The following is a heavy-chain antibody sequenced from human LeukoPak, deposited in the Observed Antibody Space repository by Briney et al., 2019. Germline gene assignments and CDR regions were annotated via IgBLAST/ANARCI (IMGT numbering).Heavy chain of an antibody. Sequence: ASVKVSCEASGYTFTTYDIHWVRQATGQGLEWKGWMNPNSANTGYAQKFQGRVTMTRNTSIGTAYMELSSLRSEDTAVYYCARSRGRLGWFDPWGQGTLVTVSS. J-gene: IGHJ5*02. V-gene: IGHV1-8*01. CDR3: ARSRGRLGWFDP. CDR2: MNPNSANT. CDR1: GYTFTTYD. D-gene: IGHD3-10*01.